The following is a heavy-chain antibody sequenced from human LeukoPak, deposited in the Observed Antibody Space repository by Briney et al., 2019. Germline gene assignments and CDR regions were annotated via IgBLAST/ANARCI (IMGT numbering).Heavy chain of an antibody. CDR3: ASYGDYSNYYFDY. CDR1: GGSISSSSYY. Sequence: PSETLSLTCTVSGGSISSSSYYWGWIRQPPGKGLEWIGSIYYSGSTYYNPSLKSRVTISVDTSKNQFSLKLSSVTAADTAVYYCASYGDYSNYYFDYWGQGTLVTVSS. V-gene: IGHV4-39*01. D-gene: IGHD4-17*01. J-gene: IGHJ4*02. CDR2: IYYSGST.